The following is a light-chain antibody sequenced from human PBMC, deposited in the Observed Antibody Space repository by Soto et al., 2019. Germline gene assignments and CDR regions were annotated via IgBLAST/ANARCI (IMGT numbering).Light chain of an antibody. CDR1: ISNIGAEYD. J-gene: IGLJ1*01. Sequence: QSVLTQLPSLSGDPGRRVAVSCTGSISNIGAEYDVHWYQQLPGTAPKRLIYGDNSPPSRVPDRFYGAKSGTSASLAITGLQPEDEADYYSQSYDSSLTTFVFGTGTKLTVL. CDR3: QSYDSSLTTFV. V-gene: IGLV1-40*01. CDR2: GDN.